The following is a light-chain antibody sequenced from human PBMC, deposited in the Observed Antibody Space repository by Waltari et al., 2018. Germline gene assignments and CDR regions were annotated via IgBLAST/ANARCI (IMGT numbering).Light chain of an antibody. CDR1: KSVLYISNNKNY. V-gene: IGKV4-1*01. CDR2: WAS. Sequence: DIVMTQSPDSLAVFLGERATINCKSSKSVLYISNNKNYLAWYQQKPGQPPKLLIYWASTRESGVPDRFSGSGSGTDFTLTISSLQAEDVAVYYCQQYYSTPPTFGQGTKVEIK. J-gene: IGKJ1*01. CDR3: QQYYSTPPT.